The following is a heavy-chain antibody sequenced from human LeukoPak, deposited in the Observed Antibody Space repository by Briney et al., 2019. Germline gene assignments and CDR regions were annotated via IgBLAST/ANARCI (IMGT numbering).Heavy chain of an antibody. CDR2: ISYDGSNK. CDR3: AKYQIDSSSWYVHFDY. J-gene: IGHJ4*02. D-gene: IGHD6-13*01. CDR1: GFTFSSYA. Sequence: GGSLRLSCAASGFTFSSYAMHWVRQAPGKGLEWVAVISYDGSNKYYADSVKGRFTISRDNSKNTLYLQMNSLRAEDTAVYYCAKYQIDSSSWYVHFDYWGQGTLVTVSS. V-gene: IGHV3-30-3*02.